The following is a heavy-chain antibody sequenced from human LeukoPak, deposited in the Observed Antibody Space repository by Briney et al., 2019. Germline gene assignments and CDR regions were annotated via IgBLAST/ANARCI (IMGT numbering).Heavy chain of an antibody. CDR1: GYTFTSYA. J-gene: IGHJ4*02. D-gene: IGHD3-3*01. CDR3: ARAAGRSGSLPGY. V-gene: IGHV1-2*06. Sequence: ASVKVSCKASGYTFTSYAMNWVRQAPGQGLEWMGRINPNSGGTNYAQKFQGRVTMTRDTSISTAYMELSRLRSDDTAVYYCARAAGRSGSLPGYWGQGTLVTVSS. CDR2: INPNSGGT.